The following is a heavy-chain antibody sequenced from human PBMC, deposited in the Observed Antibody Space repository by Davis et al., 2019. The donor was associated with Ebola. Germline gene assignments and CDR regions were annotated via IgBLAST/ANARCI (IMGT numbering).Heavy chain of an antibody. CDR2: ISSSGSTI. J-gene: IGHJ4*02. CDR1: GFTFSDYY. CDR3: AKAPEWELYFDY. Sequence: GESLKISCAASGFTFSDYYMSWIRQAPGKGLEWVSYISSSGSTIYYADSVKGRFTISRDNAKNSLYLQMNSLRDEDTAVYYCAKAPEWELYFDYWGQGTLVTVSS. V-gene: IGHV3-11*04. D-gene: IGHD1-26*01.